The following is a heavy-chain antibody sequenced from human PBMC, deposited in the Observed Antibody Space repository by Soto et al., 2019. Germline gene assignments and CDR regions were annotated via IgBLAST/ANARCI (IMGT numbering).Heavy chain of an antibody. CDR2: IDYSGTT. CDR1: GGSISSYY. V-gene: IGHV4-59*01. Sequence: QGQLQESGPGLVKPSETLSLTCTVSGGSISSYYWSWIRQPPGKGLEWIGYIDYSGTTSYNPSLKSRVTISIDTSKDQVSLKLTSVTAADTAVYYCARENTRWFDPWGQGTLVTVSS. J-gene: IGHJ5*02. CDR3: ARENTRWFDP.